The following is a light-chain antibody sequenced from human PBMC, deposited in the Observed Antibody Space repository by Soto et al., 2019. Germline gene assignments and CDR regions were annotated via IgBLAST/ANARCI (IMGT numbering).Light chain of an antibody. V-gene: IGKV3-20*01. CDR1: QSVSSSN. CDR2: GES. J-gene: IGKJ4*01. Sequence: EIVLTQSPGTLSLSPGERATLSCRASQSVSSSNLAWYQQKPGQAPRLLIYGESTRATGIPDRFSGSGSGTDFTLTISRMEPEDFAVYYCQQYGRSPLSFGGGTKVDIK. CDR3: QQYGRSPLS.